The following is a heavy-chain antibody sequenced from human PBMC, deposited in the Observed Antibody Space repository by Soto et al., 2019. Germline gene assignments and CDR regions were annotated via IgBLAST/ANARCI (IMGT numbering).Heavy chain of an antibody. CDR1: GITCGSRA. J-gene: IGHJ4*02. Sequence: EVQLLESGGDLVQPGGSLRLSCVASGITCGSRAMSWVRQAPGEGLEWVSTITDTGGDTKYADSVRGRFTMSRDNSKKTLYLQMNSLRVEDSALYYCARGSTDSYPGSRIFDFWGRGTLVTVSS. CDR3: ARGSTDSYPGSRIFDF. D-gene: IGHD3-10*01. CDR2: ITDTGGDT. V-gene: IGHV3-23*01.